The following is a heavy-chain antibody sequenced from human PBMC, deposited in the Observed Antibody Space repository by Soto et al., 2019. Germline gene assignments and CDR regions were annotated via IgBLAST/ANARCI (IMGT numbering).Heavy chain of an antibody. J-gene: IGHJ4*02. V-gene: IGHV1-3*04. CDR1: GYPFKSYQ. Sequence: DSVKVCFKACGYPFKSYQIYLVRQAPGQGLECMGWINISNGNTEYSQNFQGRVTMTRDTSPSTAYMELRSLRSEDTAVYYCARDTDLTLVTTLDYWGQGTPVTVSS. D-gene: IGHD4-17*01. CDR3: ARDTDLTLVTTLDY. CDR2: INISNGNT.